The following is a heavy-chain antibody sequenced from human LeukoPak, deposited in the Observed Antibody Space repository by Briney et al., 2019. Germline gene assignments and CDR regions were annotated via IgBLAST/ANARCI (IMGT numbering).Heavy chain of an antibody. Sequence: PGGSLRLSCAASGFTFSSYSMNWVRQAPGKGLEWVSYISSSSSTIYYADSVKGRFTISRDNAKNTLYLQMNSLRGEDAAMYYCVLLRYCSGGSCYSEHSRAFEIWGQGTMVTVSS. CDR1: GFTFSSYS. CDR3: VLLRYCSGGSCYSEHSRAFEI. D-gene: IGHD2-15*01. CDR2: ISSSSSTI. V-gene: IGHV3-48*04. J-gene: IGHJ3*02.